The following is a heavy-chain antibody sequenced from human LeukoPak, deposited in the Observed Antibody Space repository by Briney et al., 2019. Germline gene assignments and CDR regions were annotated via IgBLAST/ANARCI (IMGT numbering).Heavy chain of an antibody. CDR3: ARHRFGHLFDY. D-gene: IGHD3-16*01. J-gene: IGHJ4*02. CDR1: GDSISGYY. Sequence: SETLSLTCTVSGDSISGYYWSWIRQPPGKGLKWIGYVYHTGHTHYSPSLKSRVTVSLDTSRNQVSLILSSVTAADTAVYYCARHRFGHLFDYWGQGTLVIVSS. CDR2: VYHTGHT. V-gene: IGHV4-59*01.